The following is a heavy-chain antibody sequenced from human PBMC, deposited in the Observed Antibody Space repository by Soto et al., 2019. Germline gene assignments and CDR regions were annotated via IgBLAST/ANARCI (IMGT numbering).Heavy chain of an antibody. J-gene: IGHJ6*02. CDR2: ISAYNGNT. D-gene: IGHD2-15*01. CDR1: GYTFTSYG. CDR3: AGGYCSGGSCVGYYYYYGMDV. V-gene: IGHV1-18*01. Sequence: QVQLVQSGAEVKKPGASVKVSCKASGYTFTSYGISWVRQAPGQGLEWMGWISAYNGNTNYAQKLQGRVTMTTDTSTSTAYMELRSLRSDDTAVYYCAGGYCSGGSCVGYYYYYGMDVWGQGTTVTVSS.